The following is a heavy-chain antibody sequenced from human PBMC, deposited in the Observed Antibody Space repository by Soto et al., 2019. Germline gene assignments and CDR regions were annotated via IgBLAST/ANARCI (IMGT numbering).Heavy chain of an antibody. Sequence: QVQLVQSGAEVKKPGASVKVSCKASGYTFTSYGISWVRQAPGQGLEWMGWISAYNGNTNYAQKLQGRVTMTTDTSTSTAYMELRSLRSDDTAVYYWAREVWYSSGWYVPYYFDYWGQGTLVTVSS. CDR2: ISAYNGNT. D-gene: IGHD6-19*01. J-gene: IGHJ4*02. V-gene: IGHV1-18*04. CDR3: AREVWYSSGWYVPYYFDY. CDR1: GYTFTSYG.